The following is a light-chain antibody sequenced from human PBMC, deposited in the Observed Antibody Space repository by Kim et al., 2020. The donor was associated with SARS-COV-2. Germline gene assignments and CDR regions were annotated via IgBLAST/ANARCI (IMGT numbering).Light chain of an antibody. CDR2: DNN. J-gene: IGLJ2*01. V-gene: IGLV1-51*01. CDR1: SSNIGNNY. Sequence: GQKVTISCSRSSSNIGNNYVSWYQQLPGTAPKLLIYDNNKRPSRIPDRFSGSKSGTSATLGITGLQTGDEADYYCGTWDSSLGAVVFGGGTQLTVL. CDR3: GTWDSSLGAVV.